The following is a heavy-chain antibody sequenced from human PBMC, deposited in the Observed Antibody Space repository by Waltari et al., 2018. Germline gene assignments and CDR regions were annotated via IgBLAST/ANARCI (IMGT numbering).Heavy chain of an antibody. Sequence: EVQVVESGGGLVQPGGSLKLSCATSGFTFSGPTIHWVRQTSGKGLEWVGRSRSKPNNYATRYTASVEGRFTISRDDSENTAYLQMNSLMTEDTAVYYCTGGAVTGTDFWGQGTLVTVSS. CDR3: TGGAVTGTDF. CDR1: GFTFSGPT. V-gene: IGHV3-73*01. CDR2: SRSKPNNYAT. D-gene: IGHD6-13*01. J-gene: IGHJ4*02.